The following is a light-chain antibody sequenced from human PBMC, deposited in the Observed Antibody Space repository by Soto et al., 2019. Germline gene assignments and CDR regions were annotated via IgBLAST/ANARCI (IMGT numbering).Light chain of an antibody. CDR1: SSDIGGYNY. V-gene: IGLV2-14*01. CDR2: DVS. Sequence: QSALTQPASVSGSPGQSITISCTGTSSDIGGYNYVSWYQQHPGKAPKLMIYDVSSRPSGVSNRFSGSKSGNTASLTISGLQAEDEADYYCSSYTSSRTVVFGGGTKLTV. J-gene: IGLJ2*01. CDR3: SSYTSSRTVV.